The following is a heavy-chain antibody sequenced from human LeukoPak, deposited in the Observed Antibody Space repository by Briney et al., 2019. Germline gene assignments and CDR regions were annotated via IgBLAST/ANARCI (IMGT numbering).Heavy chain of an antibody. CDR3: ARDIGAPDYGSYSVDY. CDR1: GGSVSSGSYY. J-gene: IGHJ4*02. Sequence: PSETLSLTGTVSGGSVSSGSYYWSWIRQPPGRGLEWIAYIHYSGSATYNPSLKSRVTISRDMSTNQFSLKMTSVTAADTAVYFCARDIGAPDYGSYSVDYWGQGTLVTVSS. CDR2: IHYSGSA. V-gene: IGHV4-61*01. D-gene: IGHD4-23*01.